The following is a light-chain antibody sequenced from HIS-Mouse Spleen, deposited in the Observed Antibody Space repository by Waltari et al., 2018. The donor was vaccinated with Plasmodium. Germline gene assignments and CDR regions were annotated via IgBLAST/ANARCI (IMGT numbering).Light chain of an antibody. CDR3: YSTDSSGNHRV. CDR2: EDS. CDR1: ALPKKY. J-gene: IGLJ3*02. Sequence: SYELTQPPSVSVSPGQTARLTCSGDALPKKYAYWYQQKSGQAPVLVIYEDSKRPSGIPERVSGSSSGTMATVTISGAQVEDEADYYCYSTDSSGNHRVFGGGTKLTVL. V-gene: IGLV3-10*01.